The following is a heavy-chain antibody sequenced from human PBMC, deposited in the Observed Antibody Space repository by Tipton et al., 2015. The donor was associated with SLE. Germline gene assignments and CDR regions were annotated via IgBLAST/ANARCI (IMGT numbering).Heavy chain of an antibody. V-gene: IGHV3-21*06. CDR1: GFTFSTYE. D-gene: IGHD7-27*01. CDR3: ARDHFPGDPNNLDV. CDR2: ISYSSNYI. Sequence: SQRLSCAASGFTFSTYEMIWVRQAPGKGLEWVSSISYSSNYIYYPDSVKGRFTISRDNARNSVYLQMNSLRAEDTAVYYCARDHFPGDPNNLDVWGQGTMVTVS. J-gene: IGHJ3*01.